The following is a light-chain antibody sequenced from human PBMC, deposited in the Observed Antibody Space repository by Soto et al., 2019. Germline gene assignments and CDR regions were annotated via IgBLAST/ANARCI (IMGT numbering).Light chain of an antibody. Sequence: QSALAQPASVSGSPGQSITISCTGTSSDVGGYNYVSWYQQHPGKAPKLMIYEVSNRPPGVSNRFSGSKSGNTASLTISGLQAEDEADYYCSSYTSSSTYVFXTGTKVTVL. CDR2: EVS. CDR3: SSYTSSSTYV. J-gene: IGLJ1*01. V-gene: IGLV2-14*01. CDR1: SSDVGGYNY.